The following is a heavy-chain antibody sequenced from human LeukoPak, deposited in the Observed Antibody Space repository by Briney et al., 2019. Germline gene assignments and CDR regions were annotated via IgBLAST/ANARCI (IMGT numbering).Heavy chain of an antibody. D-gene: IGHD3-10*01. CDR1: GYTFTGYY. V-gene: IGHV1-2*02. Sequence: ASVKVSCKASGYTFTGYYMHWVRQAPGQGLEWMGWINPNSGGTNYAQKFQGRVTMTRDTSISTAYMELSRLRSDDTAVYYCARGYGSGSYRPPVDYWGQGTLVTFSS. CDR3: ARGYGSGSYRPPVDY. CDR2: INPNSGGT. J-gene: IGHJ4*02.